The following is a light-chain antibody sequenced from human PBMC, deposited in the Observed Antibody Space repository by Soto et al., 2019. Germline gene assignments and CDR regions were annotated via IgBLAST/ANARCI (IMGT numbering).Light chain of an antibody. Sequence: QSVLTQPPAGCAAAGREVSIACAGSSRDVGHNSVSWYQQLPGTAPKLLIYDNNERPSGTPARFSGSKSGTSATLGITGLQTGDEAHYYCAAWADRLSAYVVGSGTNVT. CDR3: AAWADRLSAYV. CDR2: DNN. J-gene: IGLJ1*01. V-gene: IGLV1-51*01. CDR1: SRDVGHNS.